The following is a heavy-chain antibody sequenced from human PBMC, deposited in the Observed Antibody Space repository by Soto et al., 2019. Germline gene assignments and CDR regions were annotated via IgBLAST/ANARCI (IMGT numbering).Heavy chain of an antibody. D-gene: IGHD1-7*01. CDR1: GCTFSSYA. CDR3: ARGDTCGTWDKYDFDY. J-gene: IGHJ4*02. CDR2: IIPIFGTA. V-gene: IGHV1-69*01. Sequence: QVQLVQSGAEVKKPGSSVKVSCKASGCTFSSYAISWVRQAPGQGLEWMGGIIPIFGTANYAQKFQGRVTITADESTSTAYMELSSLRSEDTAVYYCARGDTCGTWDKYDFDYWGQGTLVTVSS.